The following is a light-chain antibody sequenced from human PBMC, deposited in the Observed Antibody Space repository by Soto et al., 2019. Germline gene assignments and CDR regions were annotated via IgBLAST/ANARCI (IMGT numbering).Light chain of an antibody. CDR2: EGS. J-gene: IGLJ2*01. V-gene: IGLV2-23*01. Sequence: QSVLTQPASVSGSPGQSITISCTGTSSNLGTYNVVSWYQQHPGKAPKLMIYEGSKRPSGVSNRFSGSKSGNTASLTISGLQAEDEADYYCCSYAGSSTLIFGGGTKLTVL. CDR1: SSNLGTYNV. CDR3: CSYAGSSTLI.